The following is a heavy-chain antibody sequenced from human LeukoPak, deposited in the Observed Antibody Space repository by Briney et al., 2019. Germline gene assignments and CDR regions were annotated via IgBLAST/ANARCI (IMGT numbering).Heavy chain of an antibody. CDR3: ARVVAATPGGQYPVYYFDY. V-gene: IGHV1-18*01. CDR2: ISAYNGNT. CDR1: GGTFSSYA. Sequence: ASVKVSCKASGGTFSSYAISWVRQAPGQGLEWMGWISAYNGNTNYAQKLQGRVTMTTDTSTSTAYMELRSLRSDDTAVYYCARVVAATPGGQYPVYYFDYWGQGTLVTVSS. D-gene: IGHD2-15*01. J-gene: IGHJ4*02.